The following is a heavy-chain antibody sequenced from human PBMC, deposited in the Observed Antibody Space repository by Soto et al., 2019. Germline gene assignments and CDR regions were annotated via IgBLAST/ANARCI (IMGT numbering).Heavy chain of an antibody. CDR2: IIPIFGTA. V-gene: IGHV1-69*13. CDR1: GGTFSSYA. Sequence: GASVKVSCKASGGTFSSYAISWVRQAPGQGLEWMGGIIPIFGTANYAQKFQGRVTITADESTSTAYMELSSLRSEDTAVYYCARIYYYDSSGPEGGYYHFGMDVWGQGTTVTVSS. J-gene: IGHJ6*02. D-gene: IGHD3-22*01. CDR3: ARIYYYDSSGPEGGYYHFGMDV.